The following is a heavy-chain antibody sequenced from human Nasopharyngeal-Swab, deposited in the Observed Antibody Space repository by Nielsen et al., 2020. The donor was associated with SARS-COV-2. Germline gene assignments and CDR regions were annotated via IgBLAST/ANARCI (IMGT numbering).Heavy chain of an antibody. CDR1: GYIFTSYG. D-gene: IGHD6-13*01. Sequence: ASVNVSCQASGYIFTSYGISWVRQAPGQGLEWMGWISAYNGNTKYARNLQGRVTMTTDTSTSTAYMELRSLRSDGTAVYYCGRVKAAGTSFYYYYHMDVWGKGTTVTVSS. CDR3: GRVKAAGTSFYYYYHMDV. CDR2: ISAYNGNT. V-gene: IGHV1-18*04. J-gene: IGHJ6*03.